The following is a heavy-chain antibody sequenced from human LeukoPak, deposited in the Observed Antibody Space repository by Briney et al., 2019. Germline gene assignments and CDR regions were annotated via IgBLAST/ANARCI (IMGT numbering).Heavy chain of an antibody. CDR2: ISSSGSTI. CDR1: GFTFSDYY. CDR3: ARDDPYGDNLYYYGMDV. Sequence: GGSLRVSCAASGFTFSDYYMSWIRQAPGKGLEWVSYISSSGSTIYYADSVKGRFTISRDNAKNSLYLQMNSLRAEDTAVYYCARDDPYGDNLYYYGMDVWGQGTTVTVSS. D-gene: IGHD4-17*01. J-gene: IGHJ6*02. V-gene: IGHV3-11*04.